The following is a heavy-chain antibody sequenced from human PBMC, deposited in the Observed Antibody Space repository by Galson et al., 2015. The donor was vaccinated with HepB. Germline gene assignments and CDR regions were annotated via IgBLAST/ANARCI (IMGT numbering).Heavy chain of an antibody. CDR1: GFTFSSYG. CDR3: AKDRAYYDFWSGYYNHGMDV. CDR2: ISYDGSNK. D-gene: IGHD3-3*01. Sequence: SLRLSCAASGFTFSSYGMHWVRQAPGKGLEWVAVISYDGSNKYYADSVKGRFTISRDNSKNTLYLQMNSPRAEDTAVYYCAKDRAYYDFWSGYYNHGMDVWGQGTTVTVSS. J-gene: IGHJ6*02. V-gene: IGHV3-30*18.